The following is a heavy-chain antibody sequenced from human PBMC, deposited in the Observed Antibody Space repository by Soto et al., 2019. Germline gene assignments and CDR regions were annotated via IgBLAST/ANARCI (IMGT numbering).Heavy chain of an antibody. CDR2: IKEDGSEK. Sequence: EVQLVESGGGLVQPGGSLRLSCAASGLTFSTSWMSWVRQAPGKGLEWVANIKEDGSEKYYLVSLKGRFTISRDNAKNSLYLQMNSLRGEDTAVYYWASLRGVYSDGFHFDYWGQGTLVTVSS. V-gene: IGHV3-7*05. J-gene: IGHJ4*02. CDR3: ASLRGVYSDGFHFDY. D-gene: IGHD5-18*01. CDR1: GLTFSTSW.